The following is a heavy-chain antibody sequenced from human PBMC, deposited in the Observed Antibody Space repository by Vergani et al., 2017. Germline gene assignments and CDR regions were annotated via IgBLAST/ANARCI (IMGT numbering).Heavy chain of an antibody. CDR1: GFSFSTYS. J-gene: IGHJ4*02. V-gene: IGHV3-21*06. CDR2: ISGRSNYI. Sequence: EVQLQESGGGLVKPGGSLRVSCAASGFSFSTYSINWVRQAPGKGLEWVSSISGRSNYIYYADSLKGRFTISRDNSKNSVYLQMNSLRAEDTAIYYCARKKYYESKYYYQVEPFDYLGQGTLVTVSS. CDR3: ARKKYYESKYYYQVEPFDY. D-gene: IGHD3-16*01.